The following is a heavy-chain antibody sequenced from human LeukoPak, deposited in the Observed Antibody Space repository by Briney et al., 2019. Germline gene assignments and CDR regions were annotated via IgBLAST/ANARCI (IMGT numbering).Heavy chain of an antibody. CDR2: IHYDGTNK. CDR3: AKDPDGAVAGTYFDY. CDR1: GFTFSTYG. Sequence: GGSLRLSCAASGFTFSTYGMHWVRQAPGKGLEWVTSIHYDGTNKYYAEAVKGRFTISRDNSKNTLYLQMNSLRAEDTAVYYCAKDPDGAVAGTYFDYWGQGTLVTVSS. V-gene: IGHV3-30*02. J-gene: IGHJ4*02. D-gene: IGHD6-19*01.